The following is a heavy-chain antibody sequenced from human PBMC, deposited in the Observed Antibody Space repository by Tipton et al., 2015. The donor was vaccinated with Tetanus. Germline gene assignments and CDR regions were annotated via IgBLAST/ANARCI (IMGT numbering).Heavy chain of an antibody. D-gene: IGHD3-22*01. V-gene: IGHV4-31*03. CDR2: IYFTGTT. Sequence: TLSLTCTVSGGSISSGSYYWSWVRQHPGKGLEWIGYIYFTGTTYYNPSLESRLTISIDTSKNQFSLELTSVTAADTAVYYCARDSYYSSRWSFADYWGQGTLVTVSS. J-gene: IGHJ4*02. CDR1: GGSISSGSYY. CDR3: ARDSYYSSRWSFADY.